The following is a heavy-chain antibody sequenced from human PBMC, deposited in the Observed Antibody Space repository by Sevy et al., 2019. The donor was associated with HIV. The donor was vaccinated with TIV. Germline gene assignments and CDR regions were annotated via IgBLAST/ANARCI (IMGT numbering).Heavy chain of an antibody. CDR2: IYYSGST. V-gene: IGHV4-59*01. CDR3: ARSRIAVARYYFDY. CDR1: GGSISSYY. D-gene: IGHD6-19*01. Sequence: SETLSLTCTVSGGSISSYYWSWIRQAPGKGLEWIGYIYYSGSTNYNPSLKSRVTISVDTSKNQFSLKLSSVTAADTAVYYCARSRIAVARYYFDYWGQGTLVTVSS. J-gene: IGHJ4*02.